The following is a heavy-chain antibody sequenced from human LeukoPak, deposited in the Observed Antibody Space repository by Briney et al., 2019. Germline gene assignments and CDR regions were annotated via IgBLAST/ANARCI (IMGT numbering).Heavy chain of an antibody. V-gene: IGHV4-59*01. CDR1: GGSISSYY. CDR2: IYYSGST. D-gene: IGHD2-15*01. J-gene: IGHJ4*02. Sequence: SETLSLTCTVSGGSISSYYWSWIRQPPGKGLEWIGYIYYSGSTNYNPSLKSRVTISVDTSKNQFSLKLSSVTAADTAVYYCARLGYCSGGSCYKFPEFDYWGQGTLVTVSS. CDR3: ARLGYCSGGSCYKFPEFDY.